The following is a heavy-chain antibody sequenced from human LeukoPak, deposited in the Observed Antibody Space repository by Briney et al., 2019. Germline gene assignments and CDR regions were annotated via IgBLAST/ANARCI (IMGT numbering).Heavy chain of an antibody. CDR3: AREGPAFDI. Sequence: SETLSLTCTVSGGSISTYSWNWIRQPAGKGLEGIGRIFASGTTKYNPSLKSRVTMSVETSKNQFSLKLSSVTDAATAAHYCAREGPAFDIWGQGTMVTVSS. J-gene: IGHJ3*02. V-gene: IGHV4-4*07. CDR2: IFASGTT. CDR1: GGSISTYS.